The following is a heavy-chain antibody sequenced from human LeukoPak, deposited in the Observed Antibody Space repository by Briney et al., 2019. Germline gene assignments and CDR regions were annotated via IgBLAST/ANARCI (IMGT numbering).Heavy chain of an antibody. D-gene: IGHD6-13*01. J-gene: IGHJ6*04. Sequence: GGSLRLSCAASGFTLSSYGMSWVRQAPGKGLEWVSGFSSSGASTYYADSVKGRFTMSRDNSKNTLYLQMTSLRAEDTAVYYCARVNFAAAAMDVWGKGTTVTVSS. V-gene: IGHV3-23*01. CDR1: GFTLSSYG. CDR2: FSSSGAST. CDR3: ARVNFAAAAMDV.